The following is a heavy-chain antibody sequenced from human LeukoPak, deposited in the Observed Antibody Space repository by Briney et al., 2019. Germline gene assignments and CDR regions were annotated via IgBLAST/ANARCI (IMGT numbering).Heavy chain of an antibody. Sequence: SETLSLTCAVYGGSFSGYYWSWIRQPPGKGLEWIGEINHSGSTNYNPSLKSRVTISVDTSKNQFSLKLSSVTAADTAVYYCARFEYSSSSGNDYWGQGTLVTVSS. CDR2: INHSGST. D-gene: IGHD6-6*01. J-gene: IGHJ4*02. V-gene: IGHV4-34*01. CDR3: ARFEYSSSSGNDY. CDR1: GGSFSGYY.